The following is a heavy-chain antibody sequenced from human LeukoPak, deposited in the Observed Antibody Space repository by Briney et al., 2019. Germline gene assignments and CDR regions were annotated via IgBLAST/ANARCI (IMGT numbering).Heavy chain of an antibody. CDR2: ISGSGGST. J-gene: IGHJ4*02. V-gene: IGHV3-23*01. D-gene: IGHD6-19*01. Sequence: GGSLRLSCAASGFTFSSYGISWVRQAPGKGLEWVSAISGSGGSTYYADSVMGRFTISRDNSKNTLYLQMNTLRAEATAVYYCAKAVAGTFADYWGQGTLVTVSS. CDR1: GFTFSSYG. CDR3: AKAVAGTFADY.